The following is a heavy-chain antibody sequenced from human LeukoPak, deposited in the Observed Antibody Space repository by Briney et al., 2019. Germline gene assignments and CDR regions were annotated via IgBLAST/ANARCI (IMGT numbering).Heavy chain of an antibody. CDR2: INPSGGST. V-gene: IGHV1-46*01. J-gene: IGHJ4*02. D-gene: IGHD4-17*01. CDR3: ATDDYGDYDPAFDY. Sequence: ASVKVSCKASGYTFTSYYMHWVRQAPGQGLEWMGIINPSGGSTSYAQKFQGRVTMTEDTSTDTAYMELSSLRSEDTAVYYCATDDYGDYDPAFDYWGQGTLVTVSS. CDR1: GYTFTSYY.